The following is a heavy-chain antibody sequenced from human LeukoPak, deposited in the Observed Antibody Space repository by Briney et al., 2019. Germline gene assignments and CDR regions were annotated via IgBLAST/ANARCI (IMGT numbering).Heavy chain of an antibody. Sequence: GGSLRLSCAASGFTFSSYEMNWVRQAPGKGLEWVSYISSSGSTIYYADSVKGRFTISRDNAKNSLYLQMNSLRAEDTAVYYCARDRDYYDTGAFDIWGQGTMVTVSS. D-gene: IGHD3-22*01. CDR1: GFTFSSYE. CDR3: ARDRDYYDTGAFDI. J-gene: IGHJ3*02. CDR2: ISSSGSTI. V-gene: IGHV3-48*03.